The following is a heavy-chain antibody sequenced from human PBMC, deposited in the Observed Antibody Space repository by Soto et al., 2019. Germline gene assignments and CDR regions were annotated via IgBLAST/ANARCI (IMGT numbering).Heavy chain of an antibody. V-gene: IGHV4-59*01. CDR2: IYYSGST. Sequence: SETLSLTCTVSGGSISSYYWSWIRQPPGKGLEWIGYIYYSGSTNYNPSLKSRVTISVDTSKNQFSLKLSSVTAADTAVYYCARGPNYYYDRNWFDPWGQGTLVTVSS. CDR1: GGSISSYY. CDR3: ARGPNYYYDRNWFDP. D-gene: IGHD3-22*01. J-gene: IGHJ5*02.